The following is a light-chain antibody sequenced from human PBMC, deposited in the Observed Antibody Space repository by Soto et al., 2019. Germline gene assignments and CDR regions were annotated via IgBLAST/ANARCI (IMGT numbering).Light chain of an antibody. J-gene: IGKJ4*01. V-gene: IGKV3-15*01. CDR1: QSVSSN. CDR3: QQYNKWPLT. CDR2: GVS. Sequence: EIVMTQSPATLSVSPGERATLSCRASQSVSSNLAWYQQKPGQAPRLLIYGVSTRATGIPVRFSGSGSGTEFTLTISSLQSEDFAVYYCQQYNKWPLTFSGGTEVEI.